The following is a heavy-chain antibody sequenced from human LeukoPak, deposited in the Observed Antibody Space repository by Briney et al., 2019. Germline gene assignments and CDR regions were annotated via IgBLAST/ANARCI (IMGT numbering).Heavy chain of an antibody. CDR1: GFTFSDYY. Sequence: GGSLRLSCAASGFTFSDYYMSWIRQAPGKGLGWVSYISSSGSTIYYADSVKGRFTISRDNAKNSLYLQMNSLRAEDTAVYYCARAASSSWYGMYYYYYMDVWGKGTTVTVSS. J-gene: IGHJ6*03. CDR3: ARAASSSWYGMYYYYYMDV. D-gene: IGHD6-13*01. V-gene: IGHV3-11*04. CDR2: ISSSGSTI.